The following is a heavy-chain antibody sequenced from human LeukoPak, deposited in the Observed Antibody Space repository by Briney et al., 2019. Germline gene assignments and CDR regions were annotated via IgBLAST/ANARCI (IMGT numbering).Heavy chain of an antibody. CDR2: IYYSGST. J-gene: IGHJ5*02. Sequence: SETLSLTCAVYGGSFSGYYWSWIRQPPGKGLEWIGYIYYSGSTNYNPSLKSRVTISVDTSKNQFSLKLSSVTAADTAVYYCARDIGVLWFGVPGWFDPWGQGTLVTVSS. CDR3: ARDIGVLWFGVPGWFDP. D-gene: IGHD3-10*01. CDR1: GGSFSGYY. V-gene: IGHV4-59*01.